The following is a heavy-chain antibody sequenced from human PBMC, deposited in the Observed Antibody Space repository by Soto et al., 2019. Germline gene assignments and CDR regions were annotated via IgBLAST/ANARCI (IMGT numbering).Heavy chain of an antibody. Sequence: HPGGSLRLSCAASGFTFSSYAMSWVRQAPGKGLEWVSVISGSGRSTYYTDSVKGRFTISRDNSKNTVYLLMNSLKAEDPAVYYCAKVYFYDLSGCGFLDYWGQGTPVTVSS. CDR2: ISGSGRST. CDR3: AKVYFYDLSGCGFLDY. J-gene: IGHJ4*02. V-gene: IGHV3-23*01. CDR1: GFTFSSYA. D-gene: IGHD3-22*01.